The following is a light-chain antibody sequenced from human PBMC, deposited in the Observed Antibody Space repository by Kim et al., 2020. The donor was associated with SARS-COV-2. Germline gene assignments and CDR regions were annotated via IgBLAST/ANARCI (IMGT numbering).Light chain of an antibody. CDR3: KSRDTSGDRLV. Sequence: SSELTQDLAVSVALGQTVRITCQGDSLRSYYASWYRQKPGQAPALVVYPKNNRPSGIPDRFSGSSSGNTASLTITGAQAEDEADYYCKSRDTSGDRLVFGGGTQLTFL. CDR2: PKN. CDR1: SLRSYY. V-gene: IGLV3-19*01. J-gene: IGLJ2*01.